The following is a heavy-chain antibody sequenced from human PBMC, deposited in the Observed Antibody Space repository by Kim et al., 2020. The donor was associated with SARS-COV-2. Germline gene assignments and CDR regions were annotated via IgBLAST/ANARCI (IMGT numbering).Heavy chain of an antibody. CDR2: IIPIFGTA. CDR3: ARITIFGVVIYYYGMDV. D-gene: IGHD3-3*01. CDR1: GGTFSSYA. V-gene: IGHV1-69*13. J-gene: IGHJ6*02. Sequence: SVKVSCKASGGTFSSYAISWVRQAPGQGLEWMGGIIPIFGTANYAQKFQGRVTITADESTSTAYMELSSLRSEDTAVYYCARITIFGVVIYYYGMDVWGQGTTVTVSS.